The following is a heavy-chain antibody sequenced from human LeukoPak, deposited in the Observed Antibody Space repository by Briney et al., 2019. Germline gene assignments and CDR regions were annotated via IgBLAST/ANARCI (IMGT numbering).Heavy chain of an antibody. CDR2: IYYSRYT. Sequence: SETLSLTCTVSGASVSSGSNYWSWIRQPPGKGLEWIGYIYYSRYTNYNPSLKSRVTISADTSENQFSLKLSSVTAAETAVYYCARGRDDYDSSGYLPFQHWGQGTLVSVSS. CDR1: GASVSSGSNY. J-gene: IGHJ1*01. CDR3: ARGRDDYDSSGYLPFQH. V-gene: IGHV4-61*01. D-gene: IGHD3-22*01.